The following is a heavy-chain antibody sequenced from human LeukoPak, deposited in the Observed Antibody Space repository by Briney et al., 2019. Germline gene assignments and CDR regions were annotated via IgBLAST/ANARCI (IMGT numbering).Heavy chain of an antibody. V-gene: IGHV3-30*18. J-gene: IGHJ4*02. CDR2: ISYDGSNK. CDR1: GVTFSSYG. Sequence: PGGSLRLSCAAAGVTFSSYGMHWVRQAPGKGLEWVAVISYDGSNKYYADSVKGRFTISRDNSKNTLYLQMNSLRAEDTAVYYCAKTIAVAVGDYWGQGTLVTVSS. D-gene: IGHD6-19*01. CDR3: AKTIAVAVGDY.